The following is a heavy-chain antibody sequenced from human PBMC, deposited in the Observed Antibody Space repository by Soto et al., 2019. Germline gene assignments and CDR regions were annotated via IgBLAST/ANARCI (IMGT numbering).Heavy chain of an antibody. CDR2: IYYSGST. D-gene: IGHD3-22*01. CDR3: ARDGDYYDSSGYYRRYFDY. J-gene: IGHJ4*02. V-gene: IGHV4-30-4*01. Sequence: TLSLTCTVSGGSISSYYWSWIRQPPGKGLEWIGYIYYSGSTYYNPSLKSRVTISVDTSKNQFSLKLSSVTAADTAVYYCARDGDYYDSSGYYRRYFDYWGQGTLVTVSS. CDR1: GGSISSYY.